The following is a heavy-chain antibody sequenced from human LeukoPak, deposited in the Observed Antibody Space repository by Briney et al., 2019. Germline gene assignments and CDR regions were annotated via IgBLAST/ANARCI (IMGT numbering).Heavy chain of an antibody. CDR1: GGTFSSYA. CDR2: IIPIFGTA. CDR3: AYGDYGHFDY. J-gene: IGHJ4*02. V-gene: IGHV1-69*06. D-gene: IGHD4-17*01. Sequence: ASVKVSCKASGGTFSSYAISWVRQAPGQGLEWMGGIIPIFGTANYAQKFQGRVTITADKSTSTAYMVLSSLRSEDTAVYYCAYGDYGHFDYWGQGTLVTVSS.